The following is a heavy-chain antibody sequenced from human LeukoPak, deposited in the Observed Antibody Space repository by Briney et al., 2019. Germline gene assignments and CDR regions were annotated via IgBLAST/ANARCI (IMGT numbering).Heavy chain of an antibody. J-gene: IGHJ6*03. V-gene: IGHV1-46*01. CDR1: GYTFTSYY. CDR3: ARMSYNWNERNYYYYYMDV. D-gene: IGHD1-20*01. Sequence: ASVKVSCKASGYTFTSYYMHWVRQAPGQGLEWMGIINPSGGSTSYAQKFQGRVTMTRNTSISTAYMELSSLRSEDTAVYYCARMSYNWNERNYYYYYMDVWGKGTTVTISS. CDR2: INPSGGST.